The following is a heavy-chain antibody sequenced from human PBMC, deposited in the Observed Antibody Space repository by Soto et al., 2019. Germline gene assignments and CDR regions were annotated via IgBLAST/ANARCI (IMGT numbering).Heavy chain of an antibody. CDR2: IKQDGSEK. D-gene: IGHD6-19*01. J-gene: IGHJ4*02. CDR1: GFTFSSYW. CDR3: ARKAYSSGSFDY. Sequence: EVQLVESGGGLVQPGGSLRLSCAASGFTFSSYWMSWVRQAPGKGLEWGANIKQDGSEKYYVGSVKGRFTISRDSARNSLSLQMNSLRADDTAVYYCARKAYSSGSFDYWGQGTLVTVSS. V-gene: IGHV3-7*01.